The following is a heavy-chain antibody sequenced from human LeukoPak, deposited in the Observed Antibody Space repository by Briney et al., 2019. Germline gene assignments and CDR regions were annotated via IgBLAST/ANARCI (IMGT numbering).Heavy chain of an antibody. J-gene: IGHJ6*02. CDR3: ATRITMVRGVITDYYYGMDV. Sequence: GESLKISCKGSGYSFTNYWISWVRQMPGKGLEWMGIIYPGDSDTRYSPSFQGQVTISADKSISTAYLQWSSLKASDTAMYYCATRITMVRGVITDYYYGMDVWGQGTTVTVSS. CDR1: GYSFTNYW. D-gene: IGHD3-10*01. V-gene: IGHV5-51*01. CDR2: IYPGDSDT.